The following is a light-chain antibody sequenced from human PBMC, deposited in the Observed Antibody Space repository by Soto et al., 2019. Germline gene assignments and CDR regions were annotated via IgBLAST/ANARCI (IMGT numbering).Light chain of an antibody. J-gene: IGKJ1*01. Sequence: PSSLSVYVGDRVTITCRTSQNINAWLAWYQQRPGQAPKLLIYDASPVQSGVPSRFSGSGFGTEFSLTISSLQPADFGSYYCQHRRTFGQGTKVDIK. CDR2: DAS. V-gene: IGKV1-5*01. CDR1: QNINAW. CDR3: QHRRT.